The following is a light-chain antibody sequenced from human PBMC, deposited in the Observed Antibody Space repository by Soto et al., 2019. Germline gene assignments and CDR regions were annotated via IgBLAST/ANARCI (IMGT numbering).Light chain of an antibody. J-gene: IGKJ4*01. Sequence: IQLTQSPSSLSASVGDRVTITCRASQGISSDLAWYQHNPGKSPKLLIYGVSTLQSGVPSRFSGSGSGTHFTLTISSLQPEDFATYYCQQLDTSPLTFGGGTTVDI. CDR2: GVS. CDR3: QQLDTSPLT. CDR1: QGISSD. V-gene: IGKV1-9*01.